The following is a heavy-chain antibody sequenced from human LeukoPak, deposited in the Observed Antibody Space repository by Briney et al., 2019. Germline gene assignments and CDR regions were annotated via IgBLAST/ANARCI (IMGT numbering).Heavy chain of an antibody. CDR2: IYTSGST. D-gene: IGHD6-13*01. J-gene: IGHJ3*02. Sequence: SETLSLTCTVSGGSISSYYWSWIRQPAGKGLEWIGRIYTSGSTNYNPSLKSRVTMSVDTSKNQFSLKLSSVTAADTAVYYRASRSSSWSGDAFDIWGQGTMVTVSS. V-gene: IGHV4-4*07. CDR1: GGSISSYY. CDR3: ASRSSSWSGDAFDI.